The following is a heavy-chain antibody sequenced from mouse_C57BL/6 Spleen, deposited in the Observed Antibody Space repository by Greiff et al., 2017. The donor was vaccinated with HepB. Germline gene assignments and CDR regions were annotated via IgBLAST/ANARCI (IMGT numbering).Heavy chain of an antibody. D-gene: IGHD4-1*01. CDR1: GYTFTSYW. CDR2: IDPSDSYT. V-gene: IGHV1-50*01. Sequence: QVQLQQSGAELVKPGASVKLSCKASGYTFTSYWMQWVKQRPGQGLEWIGEIDPSDSYTNYNQKFKGKATLTVDTSSSTAYMQLSSLTSEDSAVYYCARGGRLTGTKGNYFDYWGQGTTLTVSS. CDR3: ARGGRLTGTKGNYFDY. J-gene: IGHJ2*01.